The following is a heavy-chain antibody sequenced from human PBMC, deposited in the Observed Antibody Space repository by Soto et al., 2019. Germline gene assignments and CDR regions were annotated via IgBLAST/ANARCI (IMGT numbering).Heavy chain of an antibody. CDR1: GFSLTTSGVG. V-gene: IGHV2-5*02. J-gene: IGHJ4*02. CDR2: IYWDDDK. Sequence: QITLKESGPTLVRPTQTLTLTCTFSGFSLTTSGVGVGWIRQPPGKALEWLAAIYWDDDKRYSSSLKSRLTITKVTSKNQVVRTMTNMDLVDTATYYCAHHPYYGLGSYSFDYWGQGTLVTVSS. CDR3: AHHPYYGLGSYSFDY. D-gene: IGHD3-10*01.